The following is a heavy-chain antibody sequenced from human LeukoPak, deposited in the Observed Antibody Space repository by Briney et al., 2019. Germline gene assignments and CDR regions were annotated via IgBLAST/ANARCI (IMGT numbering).Heavy chain of an antibody. CDR2: IYTDSST. CDR3: AKVVGATIFDD. V-gene: IGHV3-53*01. CDR1: GFTFSSNY. Sequence: PGGSLRLSCAASGFTFSSNYMSWVRQAPGKGLEWVSLIYTDSSTYYADSVKGRFTISRDNSKNTLYLQMNSLRADDTAVYYCAKVVGATIFDDWGQGTLVTVSS. D-gene: IGHD1-26*01. J-gene: IGHJ4*02.